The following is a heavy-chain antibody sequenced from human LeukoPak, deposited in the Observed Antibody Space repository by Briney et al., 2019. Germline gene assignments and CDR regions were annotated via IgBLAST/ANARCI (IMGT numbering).Heavy chain of an antibody. Sequence: SETLSLTCTVSGGPISSSSYYWGWIRQPPGKGLEWIGSIYYSGSTYYNPSLKSRVTISVDTSKNQFSLKLSSVTAADTAVYYCARLLWNDAFDIWGQGTMVTVSS. CDR2: IYYSGST. CDR3: ARLLWNDAFDI. J-gene: IGHJ3*02. D-gene: IGHD3-16*01. V-gene: IGHV4-39*01. CDR1: GGPISSSSYY.